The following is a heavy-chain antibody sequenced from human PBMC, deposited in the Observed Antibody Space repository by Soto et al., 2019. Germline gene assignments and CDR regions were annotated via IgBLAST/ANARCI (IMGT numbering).Heavy chain of an antibody. J-gene: IGHJ5*02. Sequence: SETLSLTCTVSGDSISTNSYSWSWIRQPPGQGLEWIGHFYYSGSTHYNPSLKSRVTISVDRSKNQFSLKLSSVTAADTAVYYCARVPGPWGQGALVTVSS. CDR1: GDSISTNSYS. V-gene: IGHV4-39*07. CDR3: ARVPGP. CDR2: FYYSGST.